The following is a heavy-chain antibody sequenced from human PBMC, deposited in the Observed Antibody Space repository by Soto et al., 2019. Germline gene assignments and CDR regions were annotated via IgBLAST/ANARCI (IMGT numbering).Heavy chain of an antibody. V-gene: IGHV4-59*01. CDR1: GGSISSYY. CDR3: AREPRRYYDSSGYYPLPKPTYYGMDV. CDR2: IYYSGST. D-gene: IGHD3-22*01. J-gene: IGHJ6*02. Sequence: SETLSLTCTVSGGSISSYYWIWIRQPPGKGLEWIGYIYYSGSTNYNPSLKSRVTISVDTSKNQFSLKLSSVTAADTAVYYCAREPRRYYDSSGYYPLPKPTYYGMDVWGQGTTVTVSS.